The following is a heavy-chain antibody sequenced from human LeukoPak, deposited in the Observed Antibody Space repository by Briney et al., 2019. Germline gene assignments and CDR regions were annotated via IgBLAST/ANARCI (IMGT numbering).Heavy chain of an antibody. J-gene: IGHJ6*02. CDR2: ISYDGSNK. V-gene: IGHV3-30*18. CDR3: AKDSGGHYYYYGMDV. D-gene: IGHD2-15*01. CDR1: GFTFSSYG. Sequence: GGSLRLSCAASGFTFSSYGMHWVRQAPGKGLEWVAVISYDGSNKYYADSVKGRFTISRDNSKNTLYLQMNSLRAEDTAVYYCAKDSGGHYYYYGMDVWGQGTTVTVSS.